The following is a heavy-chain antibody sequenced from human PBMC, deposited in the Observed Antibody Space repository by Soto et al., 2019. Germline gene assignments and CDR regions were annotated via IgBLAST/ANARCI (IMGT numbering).Heavy chain of an antibody. CDR3: ARHGSS. CDR2: IYYSGQT. CDR1: GVSISGSSYY. J-gene: IGHJ5*02. Sequence: SETLSLTCSVSGVSISGSSYYWGWIRQPPGKGLEWIGSIYYSGQTYYNPSLKSRVSISVDRSKNQFSLNLTSVTATDTAFYYCARHGSSWGQGTLVTVSS. V-gene: IGHV4-39*01.